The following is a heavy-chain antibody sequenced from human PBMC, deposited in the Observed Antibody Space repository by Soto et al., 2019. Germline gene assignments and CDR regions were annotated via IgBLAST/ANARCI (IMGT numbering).Heavy chain of an antibody. CDR1: GFTFSSYW. Sequence: GGSLRLSCAASGFTFSSYWMHWVRQAPGKGLVWVSRINSDGSSTSYADSVKGRFTISRDNAKNTLYLQMNSLRAEDTAVYYCARGPLGVTTSPGAYGMDVWGQGTTVTVSS. CDR2: INSDGSST. D-gene: IGHD4-17*01. J-gene: IGHJ6*02. V-gene: IGHV3-74*01. CDR3: ARGPLGVTTSPGAYGMDV.